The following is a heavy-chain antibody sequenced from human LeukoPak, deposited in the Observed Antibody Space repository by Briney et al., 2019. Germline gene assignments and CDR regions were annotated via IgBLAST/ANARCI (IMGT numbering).Heavy chain of an antibody. Sequence: SETLALTCTVSGGSISSLHWSWIRQPPGKGLEWIGYIYSSGSTNYIPSLKSRVTISVDTSMNQYSLKLSPEPDAHTPVHYCARDGNCGYGLALNGMDVWGQGTTVTVSS. CDR1: GGSISSLH. CDR2: IYSSGST. D-gene: IGHD5-12*01. V-gene: IGHV4-4*08. CDR3: ARDGNCGYGLALNGMDV. J-gene: IGHJ6*02.